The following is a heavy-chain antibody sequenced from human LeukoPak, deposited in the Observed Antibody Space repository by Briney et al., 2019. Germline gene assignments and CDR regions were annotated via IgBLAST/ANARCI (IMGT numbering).Heavy chain of an antibody. Sequence: GGSLRLSCAASGFTVSSNCMRWVRQAPGKGLGWVSVIYSGGSTYYADSVKGRFTISRDNSKNTLYLRMNSLRAEDTAVYYCARARRYGDYGYWGQGTLVTVSS. CDR3: ARARRYGDYGY. D-gene: IGHD4-17*01. CDR2: IYSGGST. J-gene: IGHJ4*02. CDR1: GFTVSSNC. V-gene: IGHV3-53*01.